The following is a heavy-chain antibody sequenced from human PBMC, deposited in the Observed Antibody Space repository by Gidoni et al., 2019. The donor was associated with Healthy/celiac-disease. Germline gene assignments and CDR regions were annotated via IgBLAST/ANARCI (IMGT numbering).Heavy chain of an antibody. CDR2: IRGSGGTT. V-gene: IGHV3-23*01. J-gene: IGHJ4*02. Sequence: EVQLLESGGGLVQPGGSLRLSCAASGFTLSSYAMNWVRRAPGKGLEWVSGIRGSGGTTSSADSVKGRFTISRDNSKTMLYLQMTSLRAEDTAVYFCAKGSTGWFLPYFDYWGQGTQVTVSS. D-gene: IGHD2-15*01. CDR1: GFTLSSYA. CDR3: AKGSTGWFLPYFDY.